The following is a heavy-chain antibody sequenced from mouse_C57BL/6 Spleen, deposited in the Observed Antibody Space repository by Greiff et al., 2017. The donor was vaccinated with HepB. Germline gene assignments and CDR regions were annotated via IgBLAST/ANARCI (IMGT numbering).Heavy chain of an antibody. CDR3: ARASGSSDYFDY. V-gene: IGHV3-6*01. CDR2: ISYDGSN. J-gene: IGHJ2*01. CDR1: GYSITSGYY. D-gene: IGHD1-1*01. Sequence: EVKLLESGPGLVKPSQSLSLTCSVTGYSITSGYYWNWIRQFPGNKLEWMGYISYDGSNNYNPSLKNRISITRYTSKNQFFLKLNSVTTEDTATYYCARASGSSDYFDYWGQGTTLTVSS.